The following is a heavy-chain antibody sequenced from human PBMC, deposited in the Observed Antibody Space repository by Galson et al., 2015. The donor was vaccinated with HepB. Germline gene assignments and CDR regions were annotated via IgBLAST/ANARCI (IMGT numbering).Heavy chain of an antibody. CDR3: ARERRIAARNYYYYYMDV. J-gene: IGHJ6*03. D-gene: IGHD6-6*01. V-gene: IGHV3-74*01. Sequence: SLRLSCAASGFTFSSYWMHWVRQAPGKGLVWVSRINSDGSSTSYADSVKGRFTISRDNAKNTLYLQMNSLRAEDTAVYYCARERRIAARNYYYYYMDVWGKGTTVTVSS. CDR1: GFTFSSYW. CDR2: INSDGSST.